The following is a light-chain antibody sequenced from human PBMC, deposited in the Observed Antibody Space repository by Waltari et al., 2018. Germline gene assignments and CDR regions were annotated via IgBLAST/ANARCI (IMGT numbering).Light chain of an antibody. V-gene: IGLV2-23*01. Sequence: QSALPQPASVSGSPGQSLTISCTGPSSDVGSYNLVSWYQQSPGKAPKLMILSDRFSGSKSDNTASLTISGLQAEDEADYYCCSYAPGNTYVFGTGTKVTVL. J-gene: IGLJ1*01. CDR3: CSYAPGNTYV. CDR1: SSDVGSYNL.